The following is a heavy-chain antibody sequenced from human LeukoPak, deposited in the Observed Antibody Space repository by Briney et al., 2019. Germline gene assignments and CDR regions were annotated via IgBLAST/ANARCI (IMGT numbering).Heavy chain of an antibody. CDR1: GGSISSSNYY. V-gene: IGHV4-39*07. D-gene: IGHD1/OR15-1a*01. CDR3: ASLTPYEQWNYYFDY. Sequence: SETLSLTCTVSGGSISSSNYYWGWIRQPPGKGLEWIGTIYYSGSTYYNPSLKSRVTISVDTSKNQFSLKLSSVTAADTAVYYCASLTPYEQWNYYFDYWGQGTLVTVSS. CDR2: IYYSGST. J-gene: IGHJ4*02.